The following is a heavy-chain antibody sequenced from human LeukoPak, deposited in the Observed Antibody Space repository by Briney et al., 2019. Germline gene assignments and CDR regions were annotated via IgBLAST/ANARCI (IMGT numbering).Heavy chain of an antibody. CDR1: GYTFTSYG. D-gene: IGHD6-19*01. V-gene: IGHV1-18*04. CDR3: ARDIGSACFDY. Sequence: ASVKVSCKASGYTFTSYGISWVRQAPGQGLEWMGWINVKNGNKKYAQKVQGRVTMTTDTSTSTAYMELRSLRSDDTAVYSCARDIGSACFDYWGQGTLVTVSS. J-gene: IGHJ4*02. CDR2: INVKNGNK.